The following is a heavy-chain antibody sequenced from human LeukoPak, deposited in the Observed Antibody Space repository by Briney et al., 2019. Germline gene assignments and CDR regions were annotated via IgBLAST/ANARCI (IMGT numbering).Heavy chain of an antibody. D-gene: IGHD5-18*01. CDR2: VSPTTGGT. Sequence: ASVKVSCKASGYTFTDYYMHWVRQAPGQGLEWMGWVSPTTGGTVYAQKFQGRVTMTTDTSISTAYLELSRLRSDDTAVYFCARAHKQGYNNADLSSWGQGTLVSVSS. V-gene: IGHV1-2*02. CDR3: ARAHKQGYNNADLSS. CDR1: GYTFTDYY. J-gene: IGHJ5*02.